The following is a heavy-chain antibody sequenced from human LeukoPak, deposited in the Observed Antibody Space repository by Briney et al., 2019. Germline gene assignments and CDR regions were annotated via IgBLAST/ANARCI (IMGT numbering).Heavy chain of an antibody. CDR1: GGSISNYN. J-gene: IGHJ4*02. CDR2: IYYSGAT. V-gene: IGHV4-59*08. CDR3: ARFGITVVRGGKYYFDY. D-gene: IGHD3-10*01. Sequence: SETLSLTCTVSGGSISNYNWSWIRQPPGKGLEWIGHIYYSGATKYNPSLKSRITISVDTSKNQFSLMLSSVTAADTAVYYCARFGITVVRGGKYYFDYWGQGTLVTVSS.